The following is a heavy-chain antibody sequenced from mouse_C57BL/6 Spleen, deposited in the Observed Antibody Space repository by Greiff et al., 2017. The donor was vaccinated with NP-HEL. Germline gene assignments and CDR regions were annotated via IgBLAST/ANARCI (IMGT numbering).Heavy chain of an antibody. Sequence: QVQLQQPGTELVKPGASVKLSCKASGYTFTSYWMHWVKQRPGQGLEWIGNINPGNGGTNYNEKFKSKATLTVDKSSSTAYMQLSSLTSEDSAVSYCAKIYYGYGWFAYWGQGTLVTVSA. V-gene: IGHV1-53*01. CDR3: AKIYYGYGWFAY. D-gene: IGHD2-2*01. J-gene: IGHJ3*01. CDR1: GYTFTSYW. CDR2: INPGNGGT.